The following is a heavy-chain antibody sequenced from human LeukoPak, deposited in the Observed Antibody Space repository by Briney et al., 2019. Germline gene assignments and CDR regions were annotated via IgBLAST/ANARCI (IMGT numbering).Heavy chain of an antibody. V-gene: IGHV5-51*01. CDR1: GYSFTSYW. CDR2: IYPGDSDT. D-gene: IGHD5-18*01. Sequence: GESLKISCKGSGYSFTSYWIGWVRQMPGKGLEWMGIIYPGDSDTRYSPSFQGQVTISADKSISTAYPQWSSLKASDTAMYYCARASDTAMAPGWFDPWGQGTLVTVSS. CDR3: ARASDTAMAPGWFDP. J-gene: IGHJ5*02.